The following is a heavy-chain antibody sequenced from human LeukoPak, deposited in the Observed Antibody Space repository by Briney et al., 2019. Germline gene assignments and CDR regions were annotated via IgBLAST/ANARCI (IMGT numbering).Heavy chain of an antibody. CDR2: MNPNSGNT. D-gene: IGHD5/OR15-5a*01. J-gene: IGHJ4*02. CDR1: GSTFSRYG. Sequence: ASVKVSCKASGSTFSRYGINWVRQATGQGLGWMGWMNPNSGNTGYAQKFQGRVTITRNTSISTAYMELSSLRSEDTAVYYCARRGVYGLDYWGQGTLVTVSS. V-gene: IGHV1-8*03. CDR3: ARRGVYGLDY.